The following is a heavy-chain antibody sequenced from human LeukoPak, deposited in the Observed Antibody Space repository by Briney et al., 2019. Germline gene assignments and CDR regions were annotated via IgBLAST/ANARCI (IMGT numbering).Heavy chain of an antibody. CDR1: GGPISSYY. D-gene: IGHD6-13*01. J-gene: IGHJ4*02. V-gene: IGHV4-59*01. CDR3: ARGYSSSWLDY. Sequence: SETLSLTCTVSGGPISSYYWNWIRQPPGKGLEWIGYISYSGGTNYNPSLKSRVIISVDTSKNQFSLKLSSVTAADTAVYYCARGYSSSWLDYWGQGTLVTVSS. CDR2: ISYSGGT.